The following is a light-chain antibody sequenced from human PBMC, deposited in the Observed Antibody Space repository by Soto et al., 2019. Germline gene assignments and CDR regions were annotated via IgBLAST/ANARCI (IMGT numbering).Light chain of an antibody. CDR1: QSISGS. CDR2: EAS. Sequence: DIQMTQSPSTLSASVGDRVTITCLASQSISGSLAWYQQKPGKAPKLLIYEASNLKSGVPSRFSGRGSGTDYTLPVSAVQPDYSASYYCEQYNGYWTFGQGARVESK. V-gene: IGKV1-5*03. CDR3: EQYNGYWT. J-gene: IGKJ1*01.